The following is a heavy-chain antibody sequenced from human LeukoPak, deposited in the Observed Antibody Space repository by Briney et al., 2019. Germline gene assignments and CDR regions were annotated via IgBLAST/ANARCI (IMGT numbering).Heavy chain of an antibody. Sequence: SETLSLTCAVYGGSFSGYYWSWIRQPPGKGLEWIGEINHSGSTNYNPSLKSRVTISVDTSKNQFSLKLSSVTAADTAVYYCAGVQAASYWFDPWGQGTLVTVSS. D-gene: IGHD2-2*01. CDR1: GGSFSGYY. CDR2: INHSGST. J-gene: IGHJ5*02. CDR3: AGVQAASYWFDP. V-gene: IGHV4-34*01.